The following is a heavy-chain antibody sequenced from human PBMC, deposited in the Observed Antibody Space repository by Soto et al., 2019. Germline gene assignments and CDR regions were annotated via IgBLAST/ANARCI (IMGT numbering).Heavy chain of an antibody. CDR1: GGIFNSYG. V-gene: IGHV1-69*01. J-gene: IGHJ5*02. Sequence: QVHLVQSGAEVKKSGSSVKVSCKTSGGIFNSYGLSWVRQAPGQGPEWMGQIIPTFGSPKYAQKFQGRVTLTADESTNTAYMELSSLTPEDTAIYYCAREKFSNYFDPWGQGTQVTVSS. CDR3: AREKFSNYFDP. CDR2: IIPTFGSP.